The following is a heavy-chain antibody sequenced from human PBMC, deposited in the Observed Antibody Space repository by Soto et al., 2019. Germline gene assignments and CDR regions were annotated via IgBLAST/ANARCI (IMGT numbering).Heavy chain of an antibody. Sequence: GGSLRLSCAASGFTFSSFAMSWVRQAPGKGLEWVSAISGSGNNIDYADSVKGRFTISRDNSKNTLYLQMSSLRAEDTAVYYCAKQDGSSDWASFDYWGQGTLVTVSS. J-gene: IGHJ4*02. CDR2: ISGSGNNI. D-gene: IGHD6-19*01. CDR1: GFTFSSFA. CDR3: AKQDGSSDWASFDY. V-gene: IGHV3-23*01.